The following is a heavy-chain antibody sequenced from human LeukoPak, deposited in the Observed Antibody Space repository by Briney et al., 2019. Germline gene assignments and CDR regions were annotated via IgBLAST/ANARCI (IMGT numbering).Heavy chain of an antibody. CDR2: IKQDGSEK. CDR1: GFTFSSYW. V-gene: IGHV3-7*01. CDR3: ARDHMNYYDSSGYYFEY. Sequence: GGSLRLSCAASGFTFSSYWMSWVRQAPGKGLEWVANIKQDGSEKYYVDSVKGRFTISRDNAKNSLYLQMNSLRAEDTAVYYCARDHMNYYDSSGYYFEYWGQGTLVTVSS. J-gene: IGHJ4*02. D-gene: IGHD3-22*01.